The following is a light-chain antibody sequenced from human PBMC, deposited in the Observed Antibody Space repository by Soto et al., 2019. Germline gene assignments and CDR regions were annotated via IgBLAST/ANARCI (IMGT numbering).Light chain of an antibody. J-gene: IGLJ2*01. CDR2: DDN. CDR1: SSNIGGNS. CDR3: SSYTTSSIIL. Sequence: QSVLTQPPSVSAAPGQKVTISCSGSSSNIGGNSVSWYQQLPGTAPKLLIYDDNKRPSGIPDRFSGSKSGTSATLGITGFQTGDEADYYCSSYTTSSIILFGGGTKVTVL. V-gene: IGLV1-51*01.